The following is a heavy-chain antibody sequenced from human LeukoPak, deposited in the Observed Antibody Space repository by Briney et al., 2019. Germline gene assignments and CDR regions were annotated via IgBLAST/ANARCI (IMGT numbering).Heavy chain of an antibody. Sequence: QSGGSLRLSCAASGFTFSSAWMSWVRQAPGKGLEWVAYVNQDGSGKYYVDSVKGRLTISKDNAKNSLYLQMNSLRAEDTAVYYCTSANYGPAYWGQGTLVTVSS. D-gene: IGHD5-24*01. CDR2: VNQDGSGK. V-gene: IGHV3-7*01. CDR3: TSANYGPAY. CDR1: GFTFSSAW. J-gene: IGHJ4*02.